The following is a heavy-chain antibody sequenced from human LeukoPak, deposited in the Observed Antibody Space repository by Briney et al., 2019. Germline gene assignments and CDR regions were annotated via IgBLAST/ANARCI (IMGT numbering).Heavy chain of an antibody. CDR1: GFTFSSYA. J-gene: IGHJ4*02. CDR2: IYSGGST. Sequence: GGSLRLSCAASGFTFSSYAMSWVRQAPGKGLEWVSVIYSGGSTYYADSVKGRFTISRDNPKNTLYLQMNSLRAEDTAVYYCARGGWLRPFDYWGQGTLVTVSS. CDR3: ARGGWLRPFDY. V-gene: IGHV3-66*01. D-gene: IGHD5-12*01.